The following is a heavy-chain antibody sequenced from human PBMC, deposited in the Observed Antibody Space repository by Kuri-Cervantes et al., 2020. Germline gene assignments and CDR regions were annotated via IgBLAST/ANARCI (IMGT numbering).Heavy chain of an antibody. D-gene: IGHD5-12*01. J-gene: IGHJ6*02. Sequence: GESLKISCAASGFIFSSYGMHWVRQAPGKGLEWVAVISYDGSNKYYADSVKGRFTISRDNSKNTLYLQMNSLRAEDTAVYYCARLSGRGYDNYYYYGMDVWGQGTTVTVSS. V-gene: IGHV3-30*03. CDR2: ISYDGSNK. CDR3: ARLSGRGYDNYYYYGMDV. CDR1: GFIFSSYG.